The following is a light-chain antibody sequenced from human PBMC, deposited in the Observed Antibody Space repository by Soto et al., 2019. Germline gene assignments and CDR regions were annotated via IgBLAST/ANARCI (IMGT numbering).Light chain of an antibody. Sequence: QSVLTQPASVSGSPGQSITISCTGTSSDVVNDLLVSWYQQQPGKAPKLMIYEGTKRPAGVSDRFSGSKSGNTASLTISGLQAEDEADYYCCSYAGSNNRGVFGSGTKLTVL. CDR3: CSYAGSNNRGV. J-gene: IGLJ1*01. CDR2: EGT. V-gene: IGLV2-23*01. CDR1: SSDVVNDLL.